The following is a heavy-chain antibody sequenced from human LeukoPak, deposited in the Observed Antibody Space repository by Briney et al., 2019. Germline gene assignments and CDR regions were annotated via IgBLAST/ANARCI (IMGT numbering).Heavy chain of an antibody. CDR1: GGTSSSYA. J-gene: IGHJ5*02. Sequence: SVKVSCKASGGTSSSYAISWVRQAPGQGLEWMGGIIPIFGTANYAQKFQGRVTITADESTSTAYMELSSLRSEDTAVYYCARDGELGGQTPFDPWGQGTLVTVSS. CDR3: ARDGELGGQTPFDP. D-gene: IGHD3-10*01. V-gene: IGHV1-69*13. CDR2: IIPIFGTA.